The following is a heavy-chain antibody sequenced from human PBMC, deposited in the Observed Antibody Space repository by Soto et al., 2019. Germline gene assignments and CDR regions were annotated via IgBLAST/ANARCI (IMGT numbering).Heavy chain of an antibody. J-gene: IGHJ6*02. CDR2: IKSKTDGGTT. CDR3: TTAQITESQFHYYGMDV. D-gene: IGHD3-16*01. CDR1: GFTFSNAW. Sequence: VQLVESGGGLVQPGGSLRLSCAASGFTFSNAWMSWVRQAPGKGLEWVGRIKSKTDGGTTDYAAPVKGRFTISRDDSKNTLYLQMNSLKTEDTAVYYCTTAQITESQFHYYGMDVWGQGTTVTVSS. V-gene: IGHV3-15*01.